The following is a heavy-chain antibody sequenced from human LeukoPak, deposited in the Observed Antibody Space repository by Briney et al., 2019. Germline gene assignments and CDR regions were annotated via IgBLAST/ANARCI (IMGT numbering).Heavy chain of an antibody. CDR1: GGTFSSYA. V-gene: IGHV1-69*05. J-gene: IGHJ4*02. Sequence: SVKVSCKASGGTFSSYAISWVRQAPGQGLEWMGRIIPIFGTANYAQKFQGRVTITTDESTSTAYMELSSLRSEDTAVYYCAIPSMRDSSGYYYVIDYWGQGTLVTVSS. D-gene: IGHD3-22*01. CDR2: IIPIFGTA. CDR3: AIPSMRDSSGYYYVIDY.